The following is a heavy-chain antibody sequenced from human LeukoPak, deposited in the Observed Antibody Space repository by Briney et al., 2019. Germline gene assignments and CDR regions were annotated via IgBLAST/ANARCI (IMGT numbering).Heavy chain of an antibody. J-gene: IGHJ2*01. Sequence: PGGSLRLSCAASGFTFSMYGMHWVRQAPGKGPEWVAMMWYDGTNEKYADSVKGRFTISRDNSKNTLYLQMNSLRAEDTAVYYCAKDPTPPSDLWGRGTLVTVSS. CDR1: GFTFSMYG. CDR2: MWYDGTNE. CDR3: AKDPTPPSDL. V-gene: IGHV3-30*02.